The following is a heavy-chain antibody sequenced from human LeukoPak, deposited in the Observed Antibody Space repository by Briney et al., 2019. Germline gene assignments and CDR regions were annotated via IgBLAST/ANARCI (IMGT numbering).Heavy chain of an antibody. Sequence: ASVKVSCKASGYTFTSYGISWVRQAPGQGLEWMGWISAYNGNTNYAQKLQGRVTITTDTSTSTAYMELRSLRSDDTAVYYCAREPYDSSGYYRFDYWGQGTLVTVSS. CDR2: ISAYNGNT. CDR3: AREPYDSSGYYRFDY. V-gene: IGHV1-18*01. J-gene: IGHJ4*02. CDR1: GYTFTSYG. D-gene: IGHD3-22*01.